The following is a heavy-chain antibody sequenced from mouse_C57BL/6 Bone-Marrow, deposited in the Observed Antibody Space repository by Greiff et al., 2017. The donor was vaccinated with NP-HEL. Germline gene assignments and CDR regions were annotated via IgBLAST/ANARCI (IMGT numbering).Heavy chain of an antibody. V-gene: IGHV1-81*01. CDR2: IYPRSGNT. CDR3: ARWDLLLRGDY. CDR1: GYTFTSYG. D-gene: IGHD1-1*01. Sequence: QVQLKESGAELARPGASVKLSCKASGYTFTSYGISWVKQRTGQGLEWIGEIYPRSGNTYYNEKFKGKATLTADKSSSTAYMELRSLTSEDSAVYFCARWDLLLRGDYWGQGTSVTVSS. J-gene: IGHJ4*01.